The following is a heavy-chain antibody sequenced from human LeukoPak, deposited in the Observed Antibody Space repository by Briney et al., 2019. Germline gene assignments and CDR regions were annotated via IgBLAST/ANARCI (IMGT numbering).Heavy chain of an antibody. Sequence: ASVKVSCKASGYTFTGYYMHWVRQAPGQELEWMGWINPNSGGTNYAQKFQGRVTMTRDTSISTAYMELSRLRSDDTAVYYCARSNYYGSGSYRYYFDYWGQGTLVTVSS. CDR1: GYTFTGYY. J-gene: IGHJ4*02. CDR3: ARSNYYGSGSYRYYFDY. V-gene: IGHV1-2*02. CDR2: INPNSGGT. D-gene: IGHD3-10*01.